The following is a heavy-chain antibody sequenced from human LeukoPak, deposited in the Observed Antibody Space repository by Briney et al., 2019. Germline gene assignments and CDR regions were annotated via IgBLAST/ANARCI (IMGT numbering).Heavy chain of an antibody. D-gene: IGHD5-24*01. CDR3: ARATRDGYSGLIYWYFDL. CDR2: IKQDGSEK. Sequence: GGSLRLSCAASGFTFSSYWMSWVRQAPGKGLEWVANIKQDGSEKYYVDSVKGRFTISRDNAKNSLYLQMNSLRAEDTAVYYCARATRDGYSGLIYWYFDLWGRGTLVTVSS. J-gene: IGHJ2*01. CDR1: GFTFSSYW. V-gene: IGHV3-7*04.